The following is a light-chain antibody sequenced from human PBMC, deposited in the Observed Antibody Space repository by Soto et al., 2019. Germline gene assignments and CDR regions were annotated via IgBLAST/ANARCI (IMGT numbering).Light chain of an antibody. V-gene: IGKV3-20*01. CDR1: QSVSNNY. Sequence: EIVLTQYSGNLSLPPSERGNIAYRASQSVSNNYLAWYQQRPGQALRLLIYDASMRATGIPARFSGSGSGTDFTLTISRLEPEDFAVYYCQQYGSSRPLTCGGGTKGDIK. J-gene: IGKJ4*01. CDR3: QQYGSSRPLT. CDR2: DAS.